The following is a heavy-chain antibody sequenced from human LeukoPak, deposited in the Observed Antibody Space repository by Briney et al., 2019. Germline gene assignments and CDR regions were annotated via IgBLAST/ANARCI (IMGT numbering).Heavy chain of an antibody. J-gene: IGHJ4*02. V-gene: IGHV3-21*01. CDR1: GFTFSRYS. CDR3: TRDASLSQPGGFDY. D-gene: IGHD6-13*01. CDR2: ISSHSIDI. Sequence: GGSLRLSCAGSGFTFSRYSMNWVRQAPGKGLEWVSTISSHSIDIYYADSVKGRFTISRDNAKNSLSLQMNSLRAEDTAVYYCTRDASLSQPGGFDYWGQGTLVTVSS.